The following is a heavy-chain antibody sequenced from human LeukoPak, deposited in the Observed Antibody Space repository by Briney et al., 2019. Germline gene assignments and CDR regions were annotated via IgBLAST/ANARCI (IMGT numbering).Heavy chain of an antibody. D-gene: IGHD1-26*01. J-gene: IGHJ4*02. CDR2: INPNSGTT. Sequence: ASVKVSCKASGYSFTGHFIYWVRQARGQDLAWMGWINPNSGTTNYAQKFRGRVTMTRDTSISTADMDLSRLTSDDTAVYYCARDRSGSYGAFDYWGQGTLVTVSS. V-gene: IGHV1-2*02. CDR1: GYSFTGHF. CDR3: ARDRSGSYGAFDY.